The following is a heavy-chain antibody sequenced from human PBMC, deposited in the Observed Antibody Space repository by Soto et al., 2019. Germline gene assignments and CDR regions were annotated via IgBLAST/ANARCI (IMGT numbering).Heavy chain of an antibody. Sequence: PGGSLRLSCTASGFPFNTHWMHLVRQSPGKGLVWVSRIYFDGITTSYADSVKGRLTVSRDNAKNTVYLHVNTLRDEDTAVYYCARGVEMGVDYWGQGTLFPVSS. J-gene: IGHJ4*02. CDR2: IYFDGITT. V-gene: IGHV3-74*01. D-gene: IGHD1-26*01. CDR1: GFPFNTHW. CDR3: ARGVEMGVDY.